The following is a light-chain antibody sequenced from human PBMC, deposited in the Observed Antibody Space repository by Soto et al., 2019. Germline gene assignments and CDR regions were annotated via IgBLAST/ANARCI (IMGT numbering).Light chain of an antibody. CDR3: QQYYNWRPR. V-gene: IGKV3-15*01. CDR1: EGVSSN. J-gene: IGKJ1*01. Sequence: EVVMTQSPATLSVSPGDTATLSCRASEGVSSNLAWYQQKSGQAPRLLIYGASTRATGVPARFSGSGSGTEFTLTISRLQSEDFAFYYCQQYYNWRPRFAQGTKVEIK. CDR2: GAS.